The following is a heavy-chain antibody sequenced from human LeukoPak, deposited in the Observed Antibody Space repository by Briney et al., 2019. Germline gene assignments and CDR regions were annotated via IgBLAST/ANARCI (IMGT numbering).Heavy chain of an antibody. CDR2: IYYSGST. CDR3: ARLGYGGYDYFDY. V-gene: IGHV4-39*01. J-gene: IGHJ4*02. D-gene: IGHD5-12*01. CDR1: GGSISSSSYY. Sequence: SETLSLTCTVSGGSISSSSYYWGWIRQPPGKGLEWIGSIYYSGSTYYNPSLKSRVTISVDTSKNQFSLKLSSVTAADTAVYYCARLGYGGYDYFDYWGQGTLVTVSS.